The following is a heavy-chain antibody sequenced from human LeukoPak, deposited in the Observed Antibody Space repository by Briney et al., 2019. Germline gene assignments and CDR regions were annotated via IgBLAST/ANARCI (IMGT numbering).Heavy chain of an antibody. D-gene: IGHD6-13*01. Sequence: SETLSLTCTVSGYSITSGSYWAWIRQPPGEGLEWIGNIYHTGSTYYNPSLKSRVTISLDTSKNQFSLKVTSVTAADTAVYYCARSGTYQYSSTSDYWGQGTLVTVSS. CDR3: ARSGTYQYSSTSDY. CDR2: IYHTGST. J-gene: IGHJ4*02. CDR1: GYSITSGSY. V-gene: IGHV4-38-2*02.